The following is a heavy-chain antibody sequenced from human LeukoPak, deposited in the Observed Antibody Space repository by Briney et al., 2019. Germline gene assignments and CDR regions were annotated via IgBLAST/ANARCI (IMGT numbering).Heavy chain of an antibody. CDR3: AGGRGIGA. CDR1: GFTFRSFW. CDR2: IREDGSEK. J-gene: IGHJ6*02. V-gene: IGHV3-7*01. Sequence: HPGGSLRLSCAASGFTFRSFWMTWVRQAPGKGLEWVANIREDGSEKYYVDSVNGRFTISRDNAKNSLSLQMNSLRAEDVGVYYCAGGRGIGAWGQGTTVTVSS.